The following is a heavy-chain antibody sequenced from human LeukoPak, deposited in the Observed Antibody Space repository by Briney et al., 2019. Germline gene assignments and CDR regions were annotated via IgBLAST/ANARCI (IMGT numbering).Heavy chain of an antibody. CDR3: ALANWGSPIDY. CDR1: GFSFRSHG. D-gene: IGHD7-27*01. CDR2: ISPRGDIT. Sequence: GGSLRLSCAASGFSFRSHGMNWVRQAPGKGLEWVSGISPRGDITYYKDSVRGRFTISRDNFKNTVSLQLNSLRAEDTAVYYCALANWGSPIDYWGQGTLVTVSS. J-gene: IGHJ4*02. V-gene: IGHV3-23*01.